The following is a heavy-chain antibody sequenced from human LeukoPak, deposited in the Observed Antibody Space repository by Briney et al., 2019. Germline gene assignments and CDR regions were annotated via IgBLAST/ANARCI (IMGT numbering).Heavy chain of an antibody. CDR3: ASSSSWTPPYYYYGMDV. J-gene: IGHJ6*02. CDR1: GGSISSYY. CDR2: IYYSGST. Sequence: PSETLPLTCTVSGGSISSYYWSWIRQPPGKGLEWIGYIYYSGSTNYNPSLKSRVTISVDTSKNQFSLKLSSVTAADTAVYYCASSSSWTPPYYYYGMDVWGQGTTVTVSS. V-gene: IGHV4-59*08. D-gene: IGHD6-13*01.